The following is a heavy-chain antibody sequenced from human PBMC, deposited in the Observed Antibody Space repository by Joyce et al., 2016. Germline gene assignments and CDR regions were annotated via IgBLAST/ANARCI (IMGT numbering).Heavy chain of an antibody. CDR2: IYSSSST. Sequence: QLQLQESGPGLVKPSETLSLTCAVSGCSISSSIYYWGWIRQPPGQGLEWIGNIYSSSSTYYNPSLNSRVPISVDTSKNQFSLKLTSVTAADTAVYFCATPYYDSSGYPYYFDYWGQGTLVTVSS. V-gene: IGHV4-39*01. J-gene: IGHJ4*02. CDR3: ATPYYDSSGYPYYFDY. D-gene: IGHD3-22*01. CDR1: GCSISSSIYY.